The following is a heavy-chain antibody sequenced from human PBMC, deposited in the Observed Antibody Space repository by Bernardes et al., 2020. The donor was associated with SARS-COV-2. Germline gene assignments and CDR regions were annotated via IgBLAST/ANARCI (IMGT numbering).Heavy chain of an antibody. V-gene: IGHV4-59*08. CDR3: ARHGKYCTNGVCQTYYYYALDV. Sequence: SETLSLTCTVSGDSSKYYYWSWVRQTPGKGLEWIGCIYSIGTTTSNPSLKIRVPISIDTSQNQFSLKLTSVTAADTAIYYCARHGKYCTNGVCQTYYYYALDVWGQGTTVTVSS. CDR2: IYSIGTT. CDR1: GDSSKYYY. J-gene: IGHJ6*02. D-gene: IGHD2-8*01.